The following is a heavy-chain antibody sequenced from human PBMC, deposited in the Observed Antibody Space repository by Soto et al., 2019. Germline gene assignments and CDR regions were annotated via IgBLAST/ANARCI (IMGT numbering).Heavy chain of an antibody. V-gene: IGHV1-69*06. Sequence: QVQLVQSGAEVKKPGSSVKVSCKASGGTFSSYAISWVRQAPGQGLEWMGGIIPIFGTANYEQKFQGRVTITADKSTSTAYMELSSLRSEDTAVYYCAMAYYDFWSGYPRYYYGMDVWGQGTTVTVSS. CDR1: GGTFSSYA. D-gene: IGHD3-3*01. CDR3: AMAYYDFWSGYPRYYYGMDV. J-gene: IGHJ6*02. CDR2: IIPIFGTA.